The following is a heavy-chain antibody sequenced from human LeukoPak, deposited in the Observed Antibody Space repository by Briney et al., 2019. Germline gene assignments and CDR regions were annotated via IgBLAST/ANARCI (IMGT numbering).Heavy chain of an antibody. V-gene: IGHV4-34*01. CDR2: INHSGST. CDR1: GGSFSGYY. D-gene: IGHD3-22*01. CDR3: ARYYYDSSGSTLSPDFDY. Sequence: SETLSLTCAAYGGSFSGYYWSWIRQPPGKGLEWIGEINHSGSTNYNPSLKSRVTISVDTSKNQFSLKLSSVTAADTAVYYCARYYYDSSGSTLSPDFDYWGQGTLVTVSS. J-gene: IGHJ4*02.